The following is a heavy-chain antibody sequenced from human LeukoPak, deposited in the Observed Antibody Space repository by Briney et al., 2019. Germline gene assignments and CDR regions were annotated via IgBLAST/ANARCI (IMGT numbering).Heavy chain of an antibody. D-gene: IGHD4-17*01. V-gene: IGHV1-8*01. CDR1: GYTFTSYD. J-gene: IGHJ4*02. CDR2: MNPNSGNT. Sequence: AASVKVSCKASGYTFTSYDINWVRQATGQGLEWMGWMNPNSGNTGYAQKFQGRVTMTRNTSISTVYMELSSLGSEDTAVYYCARGMTTVTTDLDYWGQGTLVTVSS. CDR3: ARGMTTVTTDLDY.